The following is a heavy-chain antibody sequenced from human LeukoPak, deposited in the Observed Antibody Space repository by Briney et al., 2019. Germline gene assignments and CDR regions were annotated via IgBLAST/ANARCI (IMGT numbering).Heavy chain of an antibody. CDR2: ISGSGSSI. V-gene: IGHV3-48*01. J-gene: IGHJ4*02. CDR1: GFTFSTYS. D-gene: IGHD3-22*01. CDR3: AREFVDSSFDF. Sequence: GGSQRLSCAASGFTFSTYSMNWVRQAPGKGLEWVSYISGSGSSIYYADSVKGRFTISRDNAKNSLYLQMNSLRAEDTAVYYCAREFVDSSFDFWGQGTLVTVSS.